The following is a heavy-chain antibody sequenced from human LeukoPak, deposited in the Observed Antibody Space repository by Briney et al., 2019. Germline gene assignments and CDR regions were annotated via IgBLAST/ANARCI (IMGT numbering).Heavy chain of an antibody. CDR3: ARVDDYGDREGAFDI. D-gene: IGHD4-17*01. Sequence: GSLRLSCAPSGFTFSSYSMNWVRKAPGKGLEGVSSISSSSSYIYYGDSVEGRFTLYGHNAKNSLYLQMNSLRAEDTAVYYCARVDDYGDREGAFDIWGQGTMVTVSS. CDR2: ISSSSSYI. J-gene: IGHJ3*02. V-gene: IGHV3-21*01. CDR1: GFTFSSYS.